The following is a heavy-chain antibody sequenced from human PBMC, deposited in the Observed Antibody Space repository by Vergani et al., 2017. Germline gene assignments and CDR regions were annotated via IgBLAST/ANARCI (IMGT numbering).Heavy chain of an antibody. V-gene: IGHV3-30*03. D-gene: IGHD3-22*01. CDR2: ISYDGSNK. CDR1: GFTFSSYG. J-gene: IGHJ4*02. Sequence: QVQLVESGGGVVQPGRSLRLSCAASGFTFSSYGMHWVRQASGKGLEWVAVISYDGSNKYYADSVKGRFTISRDNSKNTLYLQMNSLRAEDTAVYYCARGDYYDSSGYTEYYFDYWGQGTLVTVSS. CDR3: ARGDYYDSSGYTEYYFDY.